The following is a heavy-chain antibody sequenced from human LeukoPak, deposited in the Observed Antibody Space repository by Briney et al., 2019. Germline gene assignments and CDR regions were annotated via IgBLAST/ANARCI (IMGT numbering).Heavy chain of an antibody. D-gene: IGHD4-17*01. CDR2: ISDGGST. J-gene: IGHJ4*02. CDR3: ARGDLITVTYFDY. CDR1: GFTISSNY. Sequence: GGSLRLSCAASGFTISSNYMNWVRQAPGKGLDWVSVISDGGSTYYADSVKGRFTISRDNAKNSLYLQMNSLRADDTAVYYCARGDLITVTYFDYWGQGTLVTVSS. V-gene: IGHV3-53*01.